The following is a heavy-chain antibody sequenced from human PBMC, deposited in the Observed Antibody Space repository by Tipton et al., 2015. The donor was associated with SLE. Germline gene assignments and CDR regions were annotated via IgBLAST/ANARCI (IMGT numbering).Heavy chain of an antibody. CDR3: ARDSPTVAGTFDS. D-gene: IGHD6-19*01. J-gene: IGHJ4*02. CDR1: GGSITSYH. CDR2: IYYSGSA. Sequence: TLSLTCTVSGGSITSYHWSWIRQAPGKGLEWIGSIYYSGSANYNPSLKSRVTISPDTSKNQFSLRLTSVTAADTAVYYCARDSPTVAGTFDSWGQGTLVIVSA. V-gene: IGHV4-59*12.